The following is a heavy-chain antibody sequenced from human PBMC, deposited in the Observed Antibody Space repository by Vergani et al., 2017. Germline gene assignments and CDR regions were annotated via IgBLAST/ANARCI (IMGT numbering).Heavy chain of an antibody. CDR3: ARGLRMIPAHWFDP. Sequence: QVQLPESGPGLVKPSETLSLTCPVSGGSLSSYYWSWIRQPPGKGLEWIGYIYYSGSTNYNTSLKSRVTISVDTSKNQFSLKLSSVTAADTAVYYCARGLRMIPAHWFDPWGQGTLVTVSS. V-gene: IGHV4-59*01. D-gene: IGHD2/OR15-2a*01. J-gene: IGHJ5*02. CDR1: GGSLSSYY. CDR2: IYYSGST.